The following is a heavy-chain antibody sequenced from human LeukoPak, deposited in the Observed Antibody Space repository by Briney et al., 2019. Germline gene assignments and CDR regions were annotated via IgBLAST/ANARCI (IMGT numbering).Heavy chain of an antibody. Sequence: GGSLRLSCAASGFTFSSYSMNWVRQAPGKGLEWVSSISSSSSYIYYADSAKGRFTISRDNAKNSLYLQMNSLRAEDTAVYYCARDHPYCSSTSCYGRGAFDIWGQGTMVTVSS. CDR2: ISSSSSYI. V-gene: IGHV3-21*01. CDR3: ARDHPYCSSTSCYGRGAFDI. CDR1: GFTFSSYS. J-gene: IGHJ3*02. D-gene: IGHD2-2*01.